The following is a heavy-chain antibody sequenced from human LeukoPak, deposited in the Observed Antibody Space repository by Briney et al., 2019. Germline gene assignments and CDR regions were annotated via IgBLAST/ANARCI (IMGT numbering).Heavy chain of an antibody. D-gene: IGHD3-10*01. V-gene: IGHV3-30*18. CDR3: AKDMGFRAAGLDY. CDR2: ISYDGSNK. CDR1: GFTFSSYG. Sequence: GGSLRLSCAASGFTFSSYGMHWVRQAPGKGLEWVAVISYDGSNKYYADSVKGRFTISRDNSKNTLYLQMNSLRAEDTAVYYCAKDMGFRAAGLDYWGQGTLVTVSS. J-gene: IGHJ4*02.